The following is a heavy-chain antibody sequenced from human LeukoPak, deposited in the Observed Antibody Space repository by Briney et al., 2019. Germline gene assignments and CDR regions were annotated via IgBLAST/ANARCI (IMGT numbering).Heavy chain of an antibody. CDR1: GFTFGEYG. CDR3: TRAGGYDNFLDY. Sequence: GESLKISCTTSGFTFGEYGFNWGRQAPGRGLEWVGFIRSKVYDSTPQYAASVKGRFTISRDDSKDIAYLQMNSLNTEDTAVYYCTRAGGYDNFLDYWGQGTPVTVSS. CDR2: IRSKVYDSTP. D-gene: IGHD5-12*01. V-gene: IGHV3-49*04. J-gene: IGHJ4*02.